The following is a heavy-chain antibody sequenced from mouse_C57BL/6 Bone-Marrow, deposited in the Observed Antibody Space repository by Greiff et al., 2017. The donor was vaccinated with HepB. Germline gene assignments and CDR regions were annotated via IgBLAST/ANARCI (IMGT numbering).Heavy chain of an antibody. J-gene: IGHJ1*03. V-gene: IGHV5-16*01. D-gene: IGHD2-3*01. CDR3: ARDQRWLLVYWYFDV. Sequence: EVMLVESEGGLVQPGSSMKLSCTASGFTFSDYYMAWVRQVPEKGLEWVANINYDGSSTYYLDYLKSRFIISIDNAKNILYLQRSSMKSEDTATYYCARDQRWLLVYWYFDVWVTGTTVTVSS. CDR2: INYDGSST. CDR1: GFTFSDYY.